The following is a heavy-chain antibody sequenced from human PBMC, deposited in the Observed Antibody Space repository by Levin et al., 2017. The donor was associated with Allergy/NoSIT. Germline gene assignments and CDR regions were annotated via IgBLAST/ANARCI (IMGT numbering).Heavy chain of an antibody. CDR1: GGSISSGGYS. CDR2: IYHSGST. Sequence: PSETLSLTCAVSGGSISSGGYSWSWIRQPPGKGLEWIGYIYHSGSTYYNPSLKSRVTISVDRSKNQFSLKLSSVTAADTAVYYCARTAVTTESLDYFDYWGQGTLVTVSS. CDR3: ARTAVTTESLDYFDY. D-gene: IGHD4-17*01. V-gene: IGHV4-30-2*01. J-gene: IGHJ4*02.